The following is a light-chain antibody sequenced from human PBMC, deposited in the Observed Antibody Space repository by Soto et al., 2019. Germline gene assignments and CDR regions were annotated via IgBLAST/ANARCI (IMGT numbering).Light chain of an antibody. Sequence: QSALTQPPSASGSPGQSVTISCTGTSSDVGGYDYVSWYQQHAGKAPKLMIYEVTKRPSGVPDRFSDSKSGNTASLTVSGLQAEDEADYYCSSYAASNNFVFGTGTKVTVL. J-gene: IGLJ1*01. CDR2: EVT. CDR3: SSYAASNNFV. V-gene: IGLV2-8*01. CDR1: SSDVGGYDY.